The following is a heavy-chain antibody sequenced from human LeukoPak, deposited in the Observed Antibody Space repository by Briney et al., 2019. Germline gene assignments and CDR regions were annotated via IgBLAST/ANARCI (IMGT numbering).Heavy chain of an antibody. CDR1: GFTFSSYA. J-gene: IGHJ4*02. CDR2: ISASDYGT. D-gene: IGHD4/OR15-4a*01. CDR3: AKDDVGVLNLIDN. Sequence: GALRLSCAVSGFTFSSYAMSWVRQSPGKGLEWVSAISASDYGTFYADSVRGRFTISRDNSKDTLYLHMNSLRVEDTAVYYCAKDDVGVLNLIDNWGQGTLVTVSS. V-gene: IGHV3-23*01.